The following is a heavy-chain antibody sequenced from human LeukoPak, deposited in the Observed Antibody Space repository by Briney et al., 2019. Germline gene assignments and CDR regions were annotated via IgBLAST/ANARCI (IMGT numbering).Heavy chain of an antibody. Sequence: GGSLRLSCVASGFSFSSYSTNWVRQAPGKGLEWVSYISSSSSTIYYADSVKGRFTVSRDNAKNSVYLQMNSLRAEDTAVYYCARGPGYYFDYWGQGTLVTVSS. CDR2: ISSSSSTI. D-gene: IGHD5-12*01. CDR1: GFSFSSYS. V-gene: IGHV3-48*04. CDR3: ARGPGYYFDY. J-gene: IGHJ4*02.